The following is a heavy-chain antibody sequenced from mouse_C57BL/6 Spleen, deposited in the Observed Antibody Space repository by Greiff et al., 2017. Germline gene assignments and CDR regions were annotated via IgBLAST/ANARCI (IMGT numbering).Heavy chain of an antibody. CDR3: AEEAMDY. Sequence: EVQLQESGAGLVKPGASLKLSCAASGFTFSDYGMHWVRQAPGQGLEWVAYICSGSSTTYYADTVKGRFTISRDNSTNTLFLQMASVRAEDTTMKYGAEEAMDYWGQGTSVTVSS. CDR1: GFTFSDYG. CDR2: ICSGSSTT. V-gene: IGHV5-17*01. J-gene: IGHJ4*01.